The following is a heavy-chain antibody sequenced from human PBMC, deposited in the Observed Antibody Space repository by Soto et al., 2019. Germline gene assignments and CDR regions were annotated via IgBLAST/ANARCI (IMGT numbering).Heavy chain of an antibody. CDR2: ISGSSDSA. D-gene: IGHD3-16*01. CDR3: ATKITFWGVSDY. Sequence: GGSLRLSCAASGFTFSNYAMNWVRQAPGKGLEWVSTISGSSDSAHYADSVKGRFTISRDNSKNTLYLQMNSLRDEDTAVYYCATKITFWGVSDYWGQGTLVTVSS. J-gene: IGHJ4*02. V-gene: IGHV3-23*01. CDR1: GFTFSNYA.